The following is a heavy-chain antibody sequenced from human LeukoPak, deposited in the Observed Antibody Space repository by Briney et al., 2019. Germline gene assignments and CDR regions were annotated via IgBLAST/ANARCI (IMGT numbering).Heavy chain of an antibody. CDR2: INHSGST. CDR1: GGSFSGYY. Sequence: KSSETLSLTCAVYGGSFSGYYWSWIRQPPGKGLEWIGEINHSGSTNYNPSLKSRVTISVDTSKNQFSLKLSSVTAADTAVYYCAREASRIAAAGIRYIIDYWGQGTLVTVSS. V-gene: IGHV4-34*01. CDR3: AREASRIAAAGIRYIIDY. J-gene: IGHJ4*02. D-gene: IGHD6-13*01.